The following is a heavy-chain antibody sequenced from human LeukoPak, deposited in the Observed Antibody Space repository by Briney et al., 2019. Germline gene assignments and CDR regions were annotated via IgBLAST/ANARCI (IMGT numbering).Heavy chain of an antibody. CDR1: GGSSSGYY. J-gene: IGHJ4*02. CDR3: ARAEPSYYFDY. V-gene: IGHV4-34*01. CDR2: INHSGST. Sequence: PSETLSLTCAVYGGSSSGYYWSWIRQPPGKGLEWIGEINHSGSTNYNPSLKSRVTISVDTSKNQFSLKLSSVTAADTAVYYCARAEPSYYFDYWGQGTLVTVSS. D-gene: IGHD1-26*01.